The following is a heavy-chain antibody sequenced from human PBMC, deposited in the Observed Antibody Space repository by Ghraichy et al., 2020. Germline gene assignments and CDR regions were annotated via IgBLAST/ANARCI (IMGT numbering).Heavy chain of an antibody. V-gene: IGHV4-39*01. CDR1: GGSISSSSYY. CDR2: VYYSGTT. D-gene: IGHD3-22*01. CDR3: ARYYYDSSGSYLLLFDY. Sequence: SETLSLTCTVSGGSISSSSYYWGWIRQPPGKGLEWIGSVYYSGTTYYDPSLKSRLTISVDTSKNQFSLKLTSVTAADTAVYYCARYYYDSSGSYLLLFDYWGQGTLVTVSS. J-gene: IGHJ4*02.